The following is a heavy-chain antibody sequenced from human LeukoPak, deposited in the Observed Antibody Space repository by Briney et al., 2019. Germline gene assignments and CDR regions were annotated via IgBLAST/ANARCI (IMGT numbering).Heavy chain of an antibody. CDR1: GGTFSSYA. CDR2: IIPIFGTA. CDR3: ARVEMATTFYYMDV. Sequence: SVKVSCKASGGTFSSYAISWVRQAPGQGLEWMGGIIPIFGTANYAQKFQGRVTITTDESTSTAYMELSSLRSEDTAVYYCARVEMATTFYYMDVWGKGNTVTVSS. J-gene: IGHJ6*03. V-gene: IGHV1-69*05. D-gene: IGHD5-24*01.